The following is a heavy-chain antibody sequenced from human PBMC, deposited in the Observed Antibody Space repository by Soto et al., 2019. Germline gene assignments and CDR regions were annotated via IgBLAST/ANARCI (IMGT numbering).Heavy chain of an antibody. J-gene: IGHJ3*02. CDR1: GFTFSSYA. Sequence: GGSLRLSCAASGFTFSSYAMSWVRQAPGKGLEWVSAISGSGGSTYYADSVKGRFTISRDNSKNTLYLQMNSLRAEDTAVYYCAKETSMVRGVIILGAFDIWGQGTMVTVSS. D-gene: IGHD3-10*01. V-gene: IGHV3-23*01. CDR2: ISGSGGST. CDR3: AKETSMVRGVIILGAFDI.